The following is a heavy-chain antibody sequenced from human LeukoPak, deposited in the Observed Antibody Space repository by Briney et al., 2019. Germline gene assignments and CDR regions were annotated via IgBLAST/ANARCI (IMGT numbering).Heavy chain of an antibody. J-gene: IGHJ4*02. CDR1: GTRFSTYW. CDR2: IYPDDSDI. D-gene: IGHD4/OR15-4a*01. V-gene: IGHV5-51*01. CDR3: ARLLTTYFDF. Sequence: GESLKISCKGSGTRFSTYWIAWVRPIPGKGLEYMGVIYPDDSDIIYSPSFQGQVTISVDRSINTAYLQWTSLNVSDTAVYYCARLLTTYFDFWGQGALVTVS.